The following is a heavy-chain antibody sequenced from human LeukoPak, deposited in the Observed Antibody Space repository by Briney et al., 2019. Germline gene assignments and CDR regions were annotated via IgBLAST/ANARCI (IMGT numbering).Heavy chain of an antibody. D-gene: IGHD6-6*01. CDR1: GFTFGSYA. V-gene: IGHV3-30*04. CDR2: ISYDGSNK. Sequence: GGSLRLSCAASGFTFGSYAMHWVRQAPGKGLEWVAVISYDGSNKYYADSVKGRFTISRDNSKNTLYLQMNSLRAEDTAVYYCARPARPYYYYYYMDVWGKGTTVTVSS. J-gene: IGHJ6*03. CDR3: ARPARPYYYYYYMDV.